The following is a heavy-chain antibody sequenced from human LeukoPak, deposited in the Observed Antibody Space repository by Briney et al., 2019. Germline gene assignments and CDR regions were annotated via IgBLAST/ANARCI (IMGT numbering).Heavy chain of an antibody. CDR3: ASGVNYFDY. CDR2: VSDSGSSA. D-gene: IGHD3-3*01. V-gene: IGHV3-23*01. CDR1: GFTFRNCG. Sequence: GGSLRLSCAASGFTFRNCGMSWVRQAPGKGLEWVSVVSDSGSSAYYTDSVKGRFTISRDNSKNTLYLQMNSLRAEDTAVYYCASGVNYFDYWGQGTLVTVSS. J-gene: IGHJ4*02.